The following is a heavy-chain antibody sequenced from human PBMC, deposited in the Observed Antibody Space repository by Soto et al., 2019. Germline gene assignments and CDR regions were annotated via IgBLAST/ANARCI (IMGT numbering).Heavy chain of an antibody. D-gene: IGHD6-6*01. Sequence: EVQLVESGGGLVQPGRSLRLSCAASGFTFDDYAMHWVRQAPGKGLEWVSGISWNSGSIGYADSVKGRFTISRDNAKNSLYLQMNSLLAEDTALYYFAISGQAALPSFRFDYWGQGTVGTVSS. CDR2: ISWNSGSI. CDR3: AISGQAALPSFRFDY. J-gene: IGHJ4*02. CDR1: GFTFDDYA. V-gene: IGHV3-9*01.